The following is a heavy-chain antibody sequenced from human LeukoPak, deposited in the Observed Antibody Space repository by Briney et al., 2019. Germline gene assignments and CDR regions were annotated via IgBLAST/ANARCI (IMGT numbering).Heavy chain of an antibody. CDR1: GFTFSSYA. D-gene: IGHD2-15*01. V-gene: IGHV3-30*01. Sequence: GGSLRLSCAASGFTFSSYAMHWVRQAPGKGVEGGAVISYDGSNKYYADSVKGRFTISRDNSKNTLYLQMNSLRAEDTAVYYCARGVVVAATIGPLDYWGQGTLVTVSS. CDR2: ISYDGSNK. CDR3: ARGVVVAATIGPLDY. J-gene: IGHJ4*02.